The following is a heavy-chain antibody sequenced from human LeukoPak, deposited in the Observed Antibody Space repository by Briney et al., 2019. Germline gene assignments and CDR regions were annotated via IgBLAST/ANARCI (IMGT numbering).Heavy chain of an antibody. CDR2: IIPIFGTA. Sequence: ASVKVSCKASGGTFSSYAISWVRQAPGQGLEWMGGIIPIFGTANYAQKFQGRVTITADESTSTAYMELSSLRSEDTAVYYCARGRDYYDSSGYYLFDYWGQGTLVTVSS. V-gene: IGHV1-69*13. CDR1: GGTFSSYA. D-gene: IGHD3-22*01. CDR3: ARGRDYYDSSGYYLFDY. J-gene: IGHJ4*02.